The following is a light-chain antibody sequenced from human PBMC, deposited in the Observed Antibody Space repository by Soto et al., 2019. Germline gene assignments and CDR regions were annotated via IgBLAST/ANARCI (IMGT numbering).Light chain of an antibody. Sequence: DIQMTQSPSTLSASVGDRVTITCWASQSISSWLAWYQQKPGKAPKLLIFKASSLESGVPSRFSGSGSGTEFTLTINSLLPDDFATYYCQQYNDYSRTFGQGTKVDIK. CDR1: QSISSW. CDR2: KAS. J-gene: IGKJ1*01. CDR3: QQYNDYSRT. V-gene: IGKV1-5*03.